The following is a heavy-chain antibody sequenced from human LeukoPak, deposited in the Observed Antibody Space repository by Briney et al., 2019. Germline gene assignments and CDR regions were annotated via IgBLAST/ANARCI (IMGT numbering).Heavy chain of an antibody. J-gene: IGHJ4*02. CDR2: IPLTGLT. V-gene: IGHV4-4*02. Sequence: NPSGTLSLTCGVSGGSISNTNWWSWVRQPPGQGLEWIGEIPLTGLTHYNPSLESRVTASLDKSKNQLSLNLTSVTAADTAVYYCSRENGAFSPFGYWGQGTLVTVLS. CDR3: SRENGAFSPFGY. D-gene: IGHD2-8*01. CDR1: GGSISNTNW.